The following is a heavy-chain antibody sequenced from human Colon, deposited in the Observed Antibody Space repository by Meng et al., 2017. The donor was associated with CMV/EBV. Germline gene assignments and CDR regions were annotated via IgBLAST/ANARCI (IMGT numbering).Heavy chain of an antibody. CDR1: GGTFSSFA. D-gene: IGHD1-14*01. CDR2: IIPIHDTT. J-gene: IGHJ6*02. V-gene: IGHV1-69*05. CDR3: VRDDNRYGMDV. Sequence: SVKVSCKTIGGTFSSFAITWVRQAPGQGLEWMGGIIPIHDTTNYAQKFQGRVTVTTDESTSTVYMELSRLTSDDTAVYYCVRDDNRYGMDVWGQGTTVTVSS.